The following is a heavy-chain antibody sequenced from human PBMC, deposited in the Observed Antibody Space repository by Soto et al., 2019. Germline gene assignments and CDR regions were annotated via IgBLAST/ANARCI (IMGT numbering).Heavy chain of an antibody. J-gene: IGHJ4*02. D-gene: IGHD3-22*01. CDR2: IDPTHGST. CDR1: GYTFTTSY. CDR3: ARVPYDTTGYYAF. V-gene: IGHV1-46*01. Sequence: ASVKVSCKAAGYTFTTSYMHWVRRAPGQGLEWMGVIDPTHGSTTYAQKFQGRVTMTSDTSTNTVYMELSSLKSEDTAVYYCARVPYDTTGYYAFWGQGTLVTVSS.